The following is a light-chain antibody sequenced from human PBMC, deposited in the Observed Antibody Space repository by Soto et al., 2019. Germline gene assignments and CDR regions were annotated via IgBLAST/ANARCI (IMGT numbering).Light chain of an antibody. J-gene: IGKJ2*01. CDR3: QQSYSTT. CDR2: AAS. V-gene: IGKV1-39*01. Sequence: DIQMTQSPSSLSASVGDSVTITCRASQSISSYLNWYQQKPGKATKLLIYAASSLQSGVPSRFSGSGSGTDLTLTISSLQPEDFATYYCQQSYSTTLGQGTKLEIK. CDR1: QSISSY.